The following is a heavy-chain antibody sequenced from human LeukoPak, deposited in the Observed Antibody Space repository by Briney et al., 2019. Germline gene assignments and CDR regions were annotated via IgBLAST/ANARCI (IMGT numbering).Heavy chain of an antibody. CDR3: ARDTYYYYYMDV. V-gene: IGHV4-39*07. Sequence: SETLSLTCTVSGGSISSSSYYWGWIRQPPGKGLEWIGSIYYSGSTYYNPSLKSRVTISVDTSKNQFSLKLSSVTAADTAVYYCARDTYYYYYMDVWGKGTTVTVSS. CDR1: GGSISSSSYY. CDR2: IYYSGST. J-gene: IGHJ6*03.